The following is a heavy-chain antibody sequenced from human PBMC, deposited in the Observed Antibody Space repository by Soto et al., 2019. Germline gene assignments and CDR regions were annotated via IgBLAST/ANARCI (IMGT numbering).Heavy chain of an antibody. CDR1: GSFYA. Sequence: QVQPVQSGSEVKKPGSSVRVSGKTGSFYAVSWVRQAPGQGLEWMGGLIPVFDTPSYAQKFQGRVTITADESKRTAYMELSSLRSEDTALYYCASTPVTGRYSYYGMDAWDQGIAVTVSS. V-gene: IGHV1-69*01. CDR3: ASTPVTGRYSYYGMDA. D-gene: IGHD4-4*01. CDR2: LIPVFDTP. J-gene: IGHJ6*02.